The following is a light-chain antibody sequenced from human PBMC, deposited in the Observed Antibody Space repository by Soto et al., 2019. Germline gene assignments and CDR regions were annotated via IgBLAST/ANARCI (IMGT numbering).Light chain of an antibody. Sequence: EIVMTQSPATLSVSPGERATLSCRASQSVSSNLAWYQQKGGQAPRLLIYGASTRATGIPARFSGSGSGTEFTLTISSLQSEDFAVYYCQQYSNWPPWTFGQGTKVDIK. J-gene: IGKJ1*01. CDR3: QQYSNWPPWT. V-gene: IGKV3-15*01. CDR1: QSVSSN. CDR2: GAS.